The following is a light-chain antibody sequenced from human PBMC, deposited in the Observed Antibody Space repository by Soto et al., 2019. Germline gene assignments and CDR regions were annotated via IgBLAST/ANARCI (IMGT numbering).Light chain of an antibody. CDR2: GAS. CDR3: QQYNNWPRGGYT. J-gene: IGKJ2*01. CDR1: QSVSSN. V-gene: IGKV3-15*01. Sequence: EIVMTQSPATLSVSPGERATLSCRASQSVSSNLAWYQQKPGQAPRLLIYGASTRATGIPARFSGSGSGTEFTLTISSRQSEDFAVYYCQQYNNWPRGGYTFGQGTKLEIK.